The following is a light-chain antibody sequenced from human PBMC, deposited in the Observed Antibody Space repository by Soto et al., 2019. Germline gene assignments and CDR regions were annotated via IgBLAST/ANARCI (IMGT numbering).Light chain of an antibody. CDR2: LEGSGSY. CDR3: ETWDSNTRV. V-gene: IGLV4-60*02. Sequence: QYVLTQSSSASASLGSSVKLTCPLSSGHSSYIIAWHQQQPGKAPRYLMKLEGSGSYNKGSGVPDRFSGSSSGADRYLTISNLQFEDEADYYCETWDSNTRVFGGGTKVTVL. J-gene: IGLJ3*02. CDR1: SGHSSYI.